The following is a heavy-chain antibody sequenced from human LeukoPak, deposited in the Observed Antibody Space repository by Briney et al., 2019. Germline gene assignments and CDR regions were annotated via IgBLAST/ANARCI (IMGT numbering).Heavy chain of an antibody. CDR2: ISAYNGNT. Sequence: ASVKVSCKASGYTFTSYGISWVRQAPGQGLEWMGWISAYNGNTNYAQKLQGRVTMTTDTSTSTAYMELRSQRSDDTAVYYCARDLCSGGSCYALVWFDPWGQGTLVTVSS. D-gene: IGHD2-15*01. CDR1: GYTFTSYG. J-gene: IGHJ5*02. CDR3: ARDLCSGGSCYALVWFDP. V-gene: IGHV1-18*04.